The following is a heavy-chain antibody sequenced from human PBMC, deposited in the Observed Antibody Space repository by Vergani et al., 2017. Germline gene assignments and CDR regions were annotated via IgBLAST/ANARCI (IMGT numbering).Heavy chain of an antibody. J-gene: IGHJ6*03. D-gene: IGHD4-17*01. CDR3: ARAGDDYGDYYYYMDV. V-gene: IGHV3-30*03. Sequence: QVQLVESGGGVVQPGRSLSLSCAASGFTFSSYGMHWVRQAPGKGLEWVAVISYDGSNKYYADSVKGRFTISRDNSKNTLYLQMNSLRAEDTAVYYCARAGDDYGDYYYYMDVWGKGTTVTVSS. CDR2: ISYDGSNK. CDR1: GFTFSSYG.